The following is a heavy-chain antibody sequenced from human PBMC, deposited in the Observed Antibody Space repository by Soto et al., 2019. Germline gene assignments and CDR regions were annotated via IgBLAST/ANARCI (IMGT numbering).Heavy chain of an antibody. CDR1: GYTFTNFD. D-gene: IGHD6-13*01. CDR2: MSPNSENK. Sequence: ASVKVSCKTSGYTFTNFDVNWVRQAAGQGLEWMGWMSPNSENKGYAQKFQGRLSMTRDTSITTAYMELSSLTSEDTAVYYCARGFGSSCTTGGYNCFDLWGR. CDR3: ARGFGSSCTTGGYNCFDL. V-gene: IGHV1-8*01. J-gene: IGHJ2*01.